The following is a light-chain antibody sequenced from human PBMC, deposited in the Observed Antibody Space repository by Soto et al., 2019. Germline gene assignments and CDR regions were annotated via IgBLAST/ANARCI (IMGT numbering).Light chain of an antibody. Sequence: DIQMTQSPSTLSASVGDRVTITCRASQSISSWLAWYQQKPGKAPKVLIYKASNLQSGVPSRFSGSGSGTDFTLTISSLQPVDFATYYCQECNSYPPTFGQGTTVDIK. V-gene: IGKV1-5*03. CDR1: QSISSW. CDR2: KAS. J-gene: IGKJ1*01. CDR3: QECNSYPPT.